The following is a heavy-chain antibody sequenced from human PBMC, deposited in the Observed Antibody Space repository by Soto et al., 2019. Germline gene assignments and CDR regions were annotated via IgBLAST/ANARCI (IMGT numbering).Heavy chain of an antibody. CDR1: GFTFSSYG. CDR3: AKDDAPPVVDAFDI. CDR2: ISYDGSNK. D-gene: IGHD2-15*01. V-gene: IGHV3-30*18. Sequence: GGSLRLSCAASGFTFSSYGMHWVRQAPGKGLEWVAVISYDGSNKYYADSVKGRFTISRDNSKNTLYLQMNSLRAEDTAVCYCAKDDAPPVVDAFDIWGQGTMVTVSS. J-gene: IGHJ3*02.